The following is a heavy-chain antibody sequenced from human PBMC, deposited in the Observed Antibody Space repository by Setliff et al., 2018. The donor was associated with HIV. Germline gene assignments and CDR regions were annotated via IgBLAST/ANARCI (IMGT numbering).Heavy chain of an antibody. CDR2: IYSSGTT. CDR3: ARENSSWYWAYYYYMDV. V-gene: IGHV4-4*07. D-gene: IGHD6-13*01. Sequence: PSETLSLTCAVYGESISGYYWSWVRQSAGKGLEWIGHIYSSGTTSYNPSLESRVAFSIDTSTNQFSLRLTSVTAADTAVYYCARENSSWYWAYYYYMDVWGKGTTVTVSS. CDR1: GESISGYY. J-gene: IGHJ6*03.